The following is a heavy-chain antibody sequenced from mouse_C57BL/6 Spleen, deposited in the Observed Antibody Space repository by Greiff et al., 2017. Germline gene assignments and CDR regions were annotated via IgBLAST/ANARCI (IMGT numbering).Heavy chain of an antibody. J-gene: IGHJ4*01. CDR2: ISYDGSN. Sequence: ESGPGLVKPSQSLSLTCSVTGYSITSGYYWNWIRQFPGNKLEWMGYISYDGSNNYNPSLKNRISITRDTSKNQFFLKLNSVTTEDTATHYCARGTVYAMDYWGQGTSVTVSS. V-gene: IGHV3-6*01. CDR1: GYSITSGYY. CDR3: ARGTVYAMDY. D-gene: IGHD1-1*01.